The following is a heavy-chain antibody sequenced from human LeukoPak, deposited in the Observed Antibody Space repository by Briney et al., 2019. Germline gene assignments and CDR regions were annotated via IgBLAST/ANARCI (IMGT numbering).Heavy chain of an antibody. Sequence: GGSLRLSCAASGFTFSNYAMTWVRQAPGKGLEWVSGISGSGSSTYYADSVKGRFTLSRDNAENTLYLQMNSLRAEDTAVYYCARGTAGYHSSYFDYWGQGTLVTVSS. CDR2: ISGSGSST. CDR1: GFTFSNYA. V-gene: IGHV3-23*01. D-gene: IGHD3-16*02. CDR3: ARGTAGYHSSYFDY. J-gene: IGHJ4*02.